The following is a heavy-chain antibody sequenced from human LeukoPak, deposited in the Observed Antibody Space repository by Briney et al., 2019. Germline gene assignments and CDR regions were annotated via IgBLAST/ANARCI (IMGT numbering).Heavy chain of an antibody. D-gene: IGHD5-12*01. V-gene: IGHV4-59*01. CDR1: GGSISSYY. CDR2: IYYSGSI. J-gene: IGHJ4*02. Sequence: SETLSLTCTVSGGSISSYYWSWIRQPPGKGLEWIGYIYYSGSINYNPSLKSRVTISVDTSKNQFSLKLNSVTAADTAVYYCARTSGYTYFDYWGQGTLVTVSS. CDR3: ARTSGYTYFDY.